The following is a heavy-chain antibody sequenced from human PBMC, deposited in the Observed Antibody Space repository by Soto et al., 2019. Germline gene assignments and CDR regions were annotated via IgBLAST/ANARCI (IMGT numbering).Heavy chain of an antibody. CDR1: GFTFDDYA. Sequence: EVQLVESGGGLVQPGRSLRLSCAASGFTFDDYAMHWVRQAPGKGLEWVSGISWNSGSIGYADSVKGRFTISRDNAKNSLYLQMNSLRAEDTALYYCAKSPGIAAAGTLAVFDYWGQGTLVTVSS. CDR3: AKSPGIAAAGTLAVFDY. V-gene: IGHV3-9*01. J-gene: IGHJ4*02. D-gene: IGHD6-13*01. CDR2: ISWNSGSI.